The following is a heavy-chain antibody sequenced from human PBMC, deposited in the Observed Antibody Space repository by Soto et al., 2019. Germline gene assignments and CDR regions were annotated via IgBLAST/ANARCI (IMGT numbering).Heavy chain of an antibody. CDR3: ATDTGPWQLQM. CDR1: GLSFTDAW. D-gene: IGHD2-15*01. V-gene: IGHV3-15*07. Sequence: EVHLEESGGDLVKPGGSLRLSCAASGLSFTDAWLSWVRQTPGKGLEWVGRSKSKSGGGATDYAAPVKGRFIISRDDSKNTLYLQMHSLKTEDTDVYCCATDTGPWQLQMWGQGTLVTVSS. J-gene: IGHJ4*02. CDR2: SKSKSGGGAT.